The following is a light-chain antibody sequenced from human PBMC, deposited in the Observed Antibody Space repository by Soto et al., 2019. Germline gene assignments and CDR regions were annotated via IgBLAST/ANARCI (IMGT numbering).Light chain of an antibody. Sequence: EIVLTQSPATLSLSPGERATLSCSASQSVSSYLAWYQQKPGQAPRLLIYDASNRATGIPARFSGSGSGTEFTLTISRLEPEDFAVYYCQQYGSSSWTFGQGTKVDIK. CDR2: DAS. V-gene: IGKV3-11*01. J-gene: IGKJ1*01. CDR3: QQYGSSSWT. CDR1: QSVSSY.